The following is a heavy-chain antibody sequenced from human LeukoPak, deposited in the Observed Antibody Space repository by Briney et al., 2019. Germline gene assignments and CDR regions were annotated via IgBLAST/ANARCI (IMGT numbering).Heavy chain of an antibody. Sequence: GGSLRLSCAASGFIFSSFAMSWVRQAPGKGLEWVSGISGSGGSSYYADSVKGRFTISRDSSKNTLYLQMNSLRDEDTAVYYCAKDHVRVSAGIEFIYYYYMDVWGKGTTVTVSS. D-gene: IGHD2-2*02. V-gene: IGHV3-23*01. J-gene: IGHJ6*03. CDR2: ISGSGGSS. CDR3: AKDHVRVSAGIEFIYYYYMDV. CDR1: GFIFSSFA.